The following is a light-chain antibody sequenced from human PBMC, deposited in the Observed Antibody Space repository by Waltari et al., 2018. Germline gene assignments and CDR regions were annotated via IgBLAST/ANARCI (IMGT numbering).Light chain of an antibody. CDR3: TSYTGSDNSKV. V-gene: IGLV2-8*01. Sequence: QSALTQPPSASGSPGQSVTISCTGTNNDVGAYNSVSWYQRPPGKAPKVMIYEVSKRPSGVPGRFSGSKSGNTASLTVSGLQAEDEADYYCTSYTGSDNSKVFGGGTKLTVL. J-gene: IGLJ2*01. CDR1: NNDVGAYNS. CDR2: EVS.